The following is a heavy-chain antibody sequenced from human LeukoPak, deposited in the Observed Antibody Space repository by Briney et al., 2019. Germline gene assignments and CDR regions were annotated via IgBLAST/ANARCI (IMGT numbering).Heavy chain of an antibody. Sequence: SETLSLTCTVSGGSISTYYWSWILQAAGQGLEWIGYIYNSGSTKYNPSLKSRVTMSIDTSKNQFSLNLNSVTAADTAVYYCARHGGSWTFVYWGQGTLVTVSS. CDR1: GGSISTYY. CDR3: ARHGGSWTFVY. J-gene: IGHJ4*02. D-gene: IGHD6-13*01. V-gene: IGHV4-59*08. CDR2: IYNSGST.